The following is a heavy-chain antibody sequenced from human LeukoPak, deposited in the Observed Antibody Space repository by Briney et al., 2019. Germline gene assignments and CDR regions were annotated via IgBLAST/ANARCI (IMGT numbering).Heavy chain of an antibody. CDR2: IFYSGST. Sequence: SETLSLTCTVSGGSISSYYWNWIRQPPGKGLEWIGYIFYSGSTNYNPSLKNRVTISVDTSKNQFSLKVNSVTAADTALYYCARSYGDHKYFFDYWGQGTLVTVSS. D-gene: IGHD4-17*01. CDR1: GGSISSYY. J-gene: IGHJ4*02. CDR3: ARSYGDHKYFFDY. V-gene: IGHV4-59*01.